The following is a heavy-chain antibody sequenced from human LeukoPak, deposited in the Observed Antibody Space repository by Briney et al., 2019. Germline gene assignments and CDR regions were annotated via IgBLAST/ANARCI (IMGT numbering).Heavy chain of an antibody. CDR3: ARAYSESYLGDAFDI. D-gene: IGHD1-26*01. CDR2: IYYSGST. CDR1: GASISSNSYY. V-gene: IGHV4-61*05. J-gene: IGHJ3*02. Sequence: SETLSLTCTVSGASISSNSYYWGWIRQPPGKGLEWIGYIYYSGSTNHNPSLKSRVTISVDTSKNQFSLKLSSVTAADTAVYYCARAYSESYLGDAFDIWGQGTMVTVSS.